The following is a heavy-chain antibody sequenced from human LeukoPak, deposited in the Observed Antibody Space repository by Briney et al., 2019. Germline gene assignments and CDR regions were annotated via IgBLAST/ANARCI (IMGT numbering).Heavy chain of an antibody. J-gene: IGHJ5*02. CDR1: GGTFSSYA. CDR3: ARGSCSGGSCSTGYNWFDP. D-gene: IGHD2-15*01. CDR2: IIPIFGTA. V-gene: IGHV1-69*06. Sequence: SVKVSCKASGGTFSSYAISWVRQAPGQGLEWMGGIIPIFGTANYAQKFQGRVTITADKSTSTAYMELRSLRSEDTAVYYCARGSCSGGSCSTGYNWFDPWGQGTLVTVSS.